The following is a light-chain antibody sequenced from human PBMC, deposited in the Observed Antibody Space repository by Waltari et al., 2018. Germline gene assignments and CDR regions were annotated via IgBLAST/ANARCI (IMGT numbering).Light chain of an antibody. J-gene: IGKJ1*01. CDR1: QSIGNNY. Sequence: ENVLTQSPGTLSLSPGERATLSCRASQSIGNNYLPWYQQKPGQAPRLLIYAASIRATGIPDRFSGSGSETDFTLTISRLEPEDFAVFYCHQYDRSPWTFGQGTKVEF. V-gene: IGKV3-20*01. CDR2: AAS. CDR3: HQYDRSPWT.